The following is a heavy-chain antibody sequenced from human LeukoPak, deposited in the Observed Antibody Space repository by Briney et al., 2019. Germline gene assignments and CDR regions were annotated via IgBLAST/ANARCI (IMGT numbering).Heavy chain of an antibody. CDR3: SRLEDSSPIEVALDI. CDR2: IRSKRNNYAT. D-gene: IGHD6-13*01. Sequence: PGGSLRLSCAASGFTFSGSVMHWVRQAAGKGLEWVGRIRSKRNNYATAYAASVKGRFTISRDDSKNTVYLHMDSLKTEDTALYYSSRLEDSSPIEVALDIWGQGTVVTVSS. V-gene: IGHV3-73*01. J-gene: IGHJ3*02. CDR1: GFTFSGSV.